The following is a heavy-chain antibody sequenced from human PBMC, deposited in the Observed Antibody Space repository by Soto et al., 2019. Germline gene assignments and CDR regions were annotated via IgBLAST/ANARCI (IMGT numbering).Heavy chain of an antibody. CDR3: AIEPRYCRGGSCSITGDAYDI. CDR2: IYNRDDT. V-gene: IGHV3-66*01. CDR1: GFIVSDTY. D-gene: IGHD2-15*01. Sequence: EVQLVESGGGLVQPGGSLRLSCTASGFIVSDTYVNWVRQAPGKGLEWVSVIYNRDDTHYADSVRGRFSVSRDISDNTLHLQMNNLRVEDTSVYYCAIEPRYCRGGSCSITGDAYDIWGQGTMVTVSS. J-gene: IGHJ3*02.